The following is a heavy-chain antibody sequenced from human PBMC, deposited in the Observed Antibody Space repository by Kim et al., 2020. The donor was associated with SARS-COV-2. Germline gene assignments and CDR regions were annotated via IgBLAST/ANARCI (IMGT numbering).Heavy chain of an antibody. J-gene: IGHJ4*02. D-gene: IGHD5-12*01. CDR2: INPNSGGT. V-gene: IGHV1-2*06. CDR3: AREVQVPRGYSGYEQTPPFDY. CDR1: GYTFTGYY. Sequence: ASVKVSCKASGYTFTGYYMHWVRQAPGQGLEWMGRINPNSGGTNYAQKFQGRVTMTRDTSISTAYMELSRLRSDDTAVYYCAREVQVPRGYSGYEQTPPFDYWGQGTLVTVSS.